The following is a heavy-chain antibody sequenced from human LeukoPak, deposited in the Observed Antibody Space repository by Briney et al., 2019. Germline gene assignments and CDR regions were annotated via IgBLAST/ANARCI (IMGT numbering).Heavy chain of an antibody. Sequence: GGSLRLSCAASGFTFSSHWMHWVRQAPGKGLVWVSRIDGDGASTAYADSVRGRFTISRDNAKNTLYLQMNSLRADDTAVYYCARGAYAWRDYWGQGTLVTVSS. J-gene: IGHJ4*02. CDR3: ARGAYAWRDY. V-gene: IGHV3-74*01. D-gene: IGHD3-16*01. CDR1: GFTFSSHW. CDR2: IDGDGAST.